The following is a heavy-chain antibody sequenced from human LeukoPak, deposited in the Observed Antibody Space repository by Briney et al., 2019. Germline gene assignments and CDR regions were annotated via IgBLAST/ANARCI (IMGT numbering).Heavy chain of an antibody. V-gene: IGHV3-49*04. D-gene: IGHD3-9*01. J-gene: IGHJ4*02. Sequence: GRSLRLSCTASGFTFGDYAMSWVRQAPGKGLEWVGFIRSKAYGGTTEYAASVKGRFTISRDDSKSIAYLQMNSLKTEDTAVYYCTRGLDHYDILTGYYSMCDYWGQGTLVTVSS. CDR3: TRGLDHYDILTGYYSMCDY. CDR2: IRSKAYGGTT. CDR1: GFTFGDYA.